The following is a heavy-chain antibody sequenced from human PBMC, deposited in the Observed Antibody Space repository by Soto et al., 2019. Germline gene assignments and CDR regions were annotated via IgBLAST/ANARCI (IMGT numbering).Heavy chain of an antibody. D-gene: IGHD4-17*01. J-gene: IGHJ6*02. CDR1: GGTFSSYT. Sequence: SVKVSCKASGGTFSSYTISWVRQAPGQGLEWMGRIIPILGIANYAQKFQGRVTITADKSTSTAYMELSSLRSEDTAVYYCARVTGDYSLSLYYYGMDVWGQGTTVTVSS. V-gene: IGHV1-69*02. CDR2: IIPILGIA. CDR3: ARVTGDYSLSLYYYGMDV.